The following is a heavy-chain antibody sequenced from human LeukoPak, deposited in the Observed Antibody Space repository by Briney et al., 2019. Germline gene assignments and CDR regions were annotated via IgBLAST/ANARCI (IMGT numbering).Heavy chain of an antibody. Sequence: GGSLRLSCAASGFTFSGYGMHWVRQAPGKGLEWVAVISYDGSHKYYVDSVKGRFTISRDNSENALYLQMNSLRGEDTAVYYCAIAWGDSSGWYVGDYWGQGTLVTVSS. CDR2: ISYDGSHK. V-gene: IGHV3-30*03. J-gene: IGHJ4*02. CDR3: AIAWGDSSGWYVGDY. D-gene: IGHD6-19*01. CDR1: GFTFSGYG.